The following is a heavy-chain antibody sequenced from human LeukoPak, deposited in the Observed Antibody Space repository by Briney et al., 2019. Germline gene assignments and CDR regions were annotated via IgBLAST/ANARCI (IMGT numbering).Heavy chain of an antibody. CDR2: IHPGDSDT. V-gene: IGHV5-51*01. J-gene: IGHJ3*02. D-gene: IGHD1-26*01. CDR3: GRHQHSGSYGAFDI. Sequence: GKSLRISCQGSGYTFTAYWIGWVRQMPGKGLEWVGIIHPGDSDTRYSPSFQGQVTISADKSITTAYLQWSGLKASDTAMYYCGRHQHSGSYGAFDIWGQGTMVTVSS. CDR1: GYTFTAYW.